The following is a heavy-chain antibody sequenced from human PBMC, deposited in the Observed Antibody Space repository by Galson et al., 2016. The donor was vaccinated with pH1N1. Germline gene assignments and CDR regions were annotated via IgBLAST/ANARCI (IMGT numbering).Heavy chain of an antibody. CDR1: GFIFSDYW. V-gene: IGHV3-7*01. CDR2: IRQDGSEK. Sequence: SLRLSCAASGFIFSDYWMHWVRQAPGKGLEWVANIRQDGSEKYYVDSVKGRFTISRDNAKNSLYLQMNSLRAEDTAVYYCARRYSDLWGRGTLVTVSS. CDR3: ARRYSDL. J-gene: IGHJ2*01.